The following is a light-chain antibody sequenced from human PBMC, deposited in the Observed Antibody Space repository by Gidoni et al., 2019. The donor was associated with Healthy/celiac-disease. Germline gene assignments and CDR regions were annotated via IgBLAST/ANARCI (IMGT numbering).Light chain of an antibody. CDR3: QQRSNWPLT. Sequence: IVLPQSPATLSLSPGERATLSCRASQSVSSYLAWYQQKPGQAPRLLIYDASNRATGIPARFSGSGSGTDFTLTISSLEPEDFAVYYCQQRSNWPLTFGGGTKVEI. CDR1: QSVSSY. CDR2: DAS. V-gene: IGKV3-11*01. J-gene: IGKJ4*01.